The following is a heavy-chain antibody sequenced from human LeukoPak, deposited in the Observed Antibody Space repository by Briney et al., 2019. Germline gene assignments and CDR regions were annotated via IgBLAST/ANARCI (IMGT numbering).Heavy chain of an antibody. CDR2: IKQDGSEK. V-gene: IGHV3-7*01. D-gene: IGHD2-21*01. Sequence: GGSLRLSCAASGFTFSSYWMCWVRQAPGKGLEWVANIKQDGSEKYYVDSVKGRFTISRDNAKNSLYLQMNSLRAEDTAVYYCAALRGVVVIAFDAFDIWGQGTMVTVSS. CDR3: AALRGVVVIAFDAFDI. J-gene: IGHJ3*02. CDR1: GFTFSSYW.